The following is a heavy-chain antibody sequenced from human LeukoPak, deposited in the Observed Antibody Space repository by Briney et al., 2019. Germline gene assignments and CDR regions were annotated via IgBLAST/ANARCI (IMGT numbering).Heavy chain of an antibody. CDR3: ARSSSIAARDFDY. D-gene: IGHD6-6*01. J-gene: IGHJ4*02. Sequence: SVKVSCKASGGSFISYAISWVRQAPGQGLEWMGGIIPIFGTANYAQKFQGRVTITTDESTSTAYMELSSLRSEDTAVYYCARSSSIAARDFDYWGQGTLVTVSS. CDR1: GGSFISYA. CDR2: IIPIFGTA. V-gene: IGHV1-69*05.